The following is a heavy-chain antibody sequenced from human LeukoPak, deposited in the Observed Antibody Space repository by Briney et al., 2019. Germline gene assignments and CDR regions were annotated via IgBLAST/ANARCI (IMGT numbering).Heavy chain of an antibody. D-gene: IGHD6-6*01. J-gene: IGHJ5*02. CDR1: GGPIDSFY. CDR3: ARDREYSSSGLVWFDP. CDR2: IYYSGST. Sequence: SETLSLTCTVSGGPIDSFYWSWIRQPPGKGLEWIGYIYYSGSTNYNPSLKSRVTISVDTSENQFSLKLTSVTTADTAVYYCARDREYSSSGLVWFDPWGHGILVTVSS. V-gene: IGHV4-59*12.